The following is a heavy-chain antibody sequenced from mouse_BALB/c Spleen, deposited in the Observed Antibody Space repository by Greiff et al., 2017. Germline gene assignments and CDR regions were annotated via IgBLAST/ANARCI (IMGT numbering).Heavy chain of an antibody. V-gene: IGHV5-17*02. CDR3: ARCYGNYYAMDY. CDR1: GFTFSSFG. D-gene: IGHD2-1*01. Sequence: DVQLVESGGGLVQPGGSRKLSCAASGFTFSSFGMHWVRQAPEKGLEWVAYISSGSSTIYYADTVKGRFTISRDNPKNTLFLQMTSLRSEDTAMYYCARCYGNYYAMDYWGQGTSVTVSS. J-gene: IGHJ4*01. CDR2: ISSGSSTI.